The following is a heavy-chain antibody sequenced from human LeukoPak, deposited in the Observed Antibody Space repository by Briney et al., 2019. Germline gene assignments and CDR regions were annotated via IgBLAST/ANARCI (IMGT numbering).Heavy chain of an antibody. V-gene: IGHV4-59*01. CDR1: GGSISRYY. D-gene: IGHD2-8*01. Sequence: PSETLSLTCTVSGGSISRYYWSWIRQPPGKGLEWIGYIYYSGSTNYNPSLKSRVTISLDTSKNQFSLKLSSVTGADTAVYYCARETDCTNGVCHDAFDIWGQGTMVTVSS. CDR2: IYYSGST. CDR3: ARETDCTNGVCHDAFDI. J-gene: IGHJ3*02.